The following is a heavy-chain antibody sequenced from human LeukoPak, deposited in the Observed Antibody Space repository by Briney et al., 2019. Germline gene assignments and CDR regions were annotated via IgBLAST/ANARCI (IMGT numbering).Heavy chain of an antibody. V-gene: IGHV5-51*01. D-gene: IGHD3-22*01. J-gene: IGHJ4*02. CDR2: IYPADSDT. Sequence: GESLKISCEASGYNFIHYWIGWVRQVPGKGLEWIGIIYPADSDTKYSPSFHGQVTISADKSISTAYLQLVNLKPSDTAIYYCARRNWNSGYYLDLWGQGTPVTVSS. CDR3: ARRNWNSGYYLDL. CDR1: GYNFIHYW.